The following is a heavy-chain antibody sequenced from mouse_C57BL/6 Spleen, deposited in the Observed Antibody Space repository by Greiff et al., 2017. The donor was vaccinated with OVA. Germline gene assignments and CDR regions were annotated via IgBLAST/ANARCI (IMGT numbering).Heavy chain of an antibody. V-gene: IGHV1-82*01. CDR2: IYPGDGDT. Sequence: VKLVESGPELVKPGASVKISCTASGYAFSSSWMNWVQQRPGKGLEWIGRIYPGDGDTNYNGTFKGKATLTADKSSSTAYMQLSSLTSEDSAVYFCARSVNLPVDVWGQGTTLTVSS. CDR1: GYAFSSSW. J-gene: IGHJ2*01. CDR3: ARSVNLPVDV. D-gene: IGHD5-1*01.